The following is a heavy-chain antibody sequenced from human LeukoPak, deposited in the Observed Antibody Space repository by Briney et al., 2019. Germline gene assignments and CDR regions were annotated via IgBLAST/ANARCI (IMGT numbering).Heavy chain of an antibody. CDR2: IIPIFGTA. V-gene: IGHV1-69*13. CDR3: ARVRGAYCGGDCYHFDY. D-gene: IGHD2-21*02. Sequence: ASVKVSCKASGGTFSSYAISWVRQAPGQGLEWMGGIIPIFGTANYAQKFQGRVTITADESTSTAYMELSSLRSEDTAVYYCARVRGAYCGGDCYHFDYWGQGTLVTVSS. J-gene: IGHJ4*02. CDR1: GGTFSSYA.